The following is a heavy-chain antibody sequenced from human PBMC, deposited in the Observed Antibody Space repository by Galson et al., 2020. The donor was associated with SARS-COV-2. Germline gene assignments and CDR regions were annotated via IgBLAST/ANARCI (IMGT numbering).Heavy chain of an antibody. Sequence: SETLSLTCAVYGGSFSGYYWSWIRQPPGKGLEWIGEINHSGSTNYNPSLKSRVTISVDTSKNQFSLKLSSVTAADTAVYYCARGLYYYDSSGYYFWGQGTLVTVSS. CDR3: ARGLYYYDSSGYYF. CDR2: INHSGST. CDR1: GGSFSGYY. D-gene: IGHD3-22*01. V-gene: IGHV4-34*01. J-gene: IGHJ4*02.